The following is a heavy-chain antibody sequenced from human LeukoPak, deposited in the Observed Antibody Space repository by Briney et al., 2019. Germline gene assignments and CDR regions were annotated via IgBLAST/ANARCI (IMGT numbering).Heavy chain of an antibody. CDR1: GFTFSNYW. J-gene: IGHJ4*02. Sequence: GESLKISCKGSGFTFSNYWIGWVPQVPGKGLEWMGVIWPSYSETRHSPSFEGQVIISADKSITTAYLQWSSLKTSDTAMYYCAREVGSSSLTFDYWGQGTLVTVP. CDR2: IWPSYSET. CDR3: AREVGSSSLTFDY. V-gene: IGHV5-51*01. D-gene: IGHD2-2*01.